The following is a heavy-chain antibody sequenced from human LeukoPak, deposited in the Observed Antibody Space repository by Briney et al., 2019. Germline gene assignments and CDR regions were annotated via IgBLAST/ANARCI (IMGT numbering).Heavy chain of an antibody. CDR1: GFTFPRSA. V-gene: IGHV1-58*01. J-gene: IGHJ4*02. Sequence: SVKVSCKASGFTFPRSAVQWVRQARGQRLEWIGWIVVGSGNTNYAQKFQERVTITRDMSTGTAYMELSSLRSEDTAVCYCAADRHCDRTTCYPYNFDYWGQGTLVTVSS. CDR3: AADRHCDRTTCYPYNFDY. CDR2: IVVGSGNT. D-gene: IGHD2-2*01.